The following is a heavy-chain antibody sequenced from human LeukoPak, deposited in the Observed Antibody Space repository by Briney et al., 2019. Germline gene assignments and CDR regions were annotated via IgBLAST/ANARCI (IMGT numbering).Heavy chain of an antibody. V-gene: IGHV4-4*07. Sequence: SETLSLTCTVSGGSISSYYWSWIRQPAGKGLEWIGRIYTSGSTDYNPSLKSRVTMSVDTSKNQFSLKLSSVTAAGTAVYYCARGPRGHCSSISCYTFDYWGQGTLVTVSS. J-gene: IGHJ4*02. CDR1: GGSISSYY. CDR2: IYTSGST. CDR3: ARGPRGHCSSISCYTFDY. D-gene: IGHD2-2*02.